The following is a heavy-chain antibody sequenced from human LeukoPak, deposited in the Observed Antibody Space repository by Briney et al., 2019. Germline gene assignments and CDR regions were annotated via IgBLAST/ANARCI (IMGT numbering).Heavy chain of an antibody. CDR2: IHHSGKT. Sequence: PSETLSLTCTVSAGSLSNNFFWSWIRQPPGKGLDWIGYIHHSGKTYFHPSHKSRVTISVDMSKNQFSLKLSPVTAADTAVYYCARLKLDCTSAACHTGYFDYWGQGTLVTVSS. D-gene: IGHD2-2*02. CDR1: AGSLSNNFF. J-gene: IGHJ4*02. CDR3: ARLKLDCTSAACHTGYFDY. V-gene: IGHV4-30-4*08.